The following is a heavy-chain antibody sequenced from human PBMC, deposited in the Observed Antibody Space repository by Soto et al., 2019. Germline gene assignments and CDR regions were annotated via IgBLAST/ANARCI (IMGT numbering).Heavy chain of an antibody. Sequence: GGSLRLSCAASGFTFSTYGMHWVRQAPGKRLEWVALIWSDGTNKYYADSVKGRFTISRDNSKKTLYLQMNSLRAEDTAVYYCARVSVSRVGAQFYDSWGQGTLVTVSS. CDR2: IWSDGTNK. D-gene: IGHD1-26*01. V-gene: IGHV3-33*01. CDR1: GFTFSTYG. J-gene: IGHJ4*02. CDR3: ARVSVSRVGAQFYDS.